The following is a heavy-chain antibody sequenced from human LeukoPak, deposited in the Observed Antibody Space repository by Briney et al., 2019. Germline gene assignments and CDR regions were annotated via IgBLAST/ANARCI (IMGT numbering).Heavy chain of an antibody. CDR1: GFPFRSYA. Sequence: GGSLRLSCAASGFPFRSYAMTWVRKAPGRGLEGFPAISGSGGSTYYADSVKGRFTISRDNSKNTLYLQMNSLRAEDTAVYYCAKDHYGSGANWFDPWGQGTLVTVSS. V-gene: IGHV3-23*01. J-gene: IGHJ5*02. CDR2: ISGSGGST. CDR3: AKDHYGSGANWFDP. D-gene: IGHD3-10*01.